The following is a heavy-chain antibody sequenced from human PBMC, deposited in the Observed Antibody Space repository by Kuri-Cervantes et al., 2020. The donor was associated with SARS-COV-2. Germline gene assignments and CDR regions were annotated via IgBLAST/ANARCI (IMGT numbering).Heavy chain of an antibody. CDR1: GGSISSSSYY. J-gene: IGHJ4*02. V-gene: IGHV4-39*07. CDR2: IYYSGST. CDR3: ARAGEWFDY. D-gene: IGHD3-10*01. Sequence: GSLRLSCTVSGGSISSSSYYWGWIRQPPGKGLEWIGSIYYSGSTYYNPSLKSRVTISVDTSKNQFSLKLSSVTAADTAVYYCARAGEWFDYWGQGTLVTVSS.